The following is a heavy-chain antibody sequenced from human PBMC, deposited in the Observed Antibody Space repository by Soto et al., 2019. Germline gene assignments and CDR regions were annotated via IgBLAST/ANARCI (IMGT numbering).Heavy chain of an antibody. CDR1: GGSISSGGYS. CDR3: ARKCLGYYDSSGYSPLYYYYYGMDV. D-gene: IGHD3-22*01. J-gene: IGHJ6*02. Sequence: PLEILSLTCAVSGGSISSGGYSWSWIRQPPGKGLEWIGYIYYSGSTYYNPSLKSRVTISVDTSKNQFSLKLSSVTAADTAVCYCARKCLGYYDSSGYSPLYYYYYGMDVWGQGTTVTVSS. CDR2: IYYSGST. V-gene: IGHV4-30-2*05.